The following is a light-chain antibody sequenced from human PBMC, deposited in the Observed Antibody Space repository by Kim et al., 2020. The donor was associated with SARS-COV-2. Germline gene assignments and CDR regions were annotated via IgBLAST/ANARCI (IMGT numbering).Light chain of an antibody. CDR3: QQYYTYPYT. CDR1: LGISSW. V-gene: IGKV1-5*03. CDR2: MAS. Sequence: SASVGDRITITCPASLGISSWFACYQQIPRRAPKLLLYMASSLESGAPSRFTGSGSATEFTLTISSLQPDDLGTYSCQQYYTYPYTFGQGTKLDI. J-gene: IGKJ2*01.